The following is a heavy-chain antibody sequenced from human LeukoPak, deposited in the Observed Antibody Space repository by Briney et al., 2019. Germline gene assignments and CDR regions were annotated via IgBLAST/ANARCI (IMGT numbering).Heavy chain of an antibody. D-gene: IGHD6-6*01. J-gene: IGHJ4*02. Sequence: GGSLRLSCAASGFTFSSYAMSWVRQAPGKGLEWVSAISGSGGSTYYADSVKGRFTISRDNSKNTLYLQMSSLRAEDTAVYYCARLTQLARGRYWGQGTLVTVSS. V-gene: IGHV3-23*01. CDR3: ARLTQLARGRY. CDR1: GFTFSSYA. CDR2: ISGSGGST.